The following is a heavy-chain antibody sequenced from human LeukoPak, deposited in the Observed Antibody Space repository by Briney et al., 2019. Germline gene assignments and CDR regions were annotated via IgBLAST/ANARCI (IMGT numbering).Heavy chain of an antibody. CDR3: ARDSGFGEGTIFEY. V-gene: IGHV4-39*07. CDR1: GGSISSSSYY. J-gene: IGHJ4*02. D-gene: IGHD3-10*01. Sequence: SETLSLTCTVSGGSISSSSYYWGWNRQPPGKGLEWIGSIYYSGSTTYNPSLKSRVTMSVDTSKKQFSLNLSSVTAADTAVYYCARDSGFGEGTIFEYWGQGTLVTVSS. CDR2: IYYSGST.